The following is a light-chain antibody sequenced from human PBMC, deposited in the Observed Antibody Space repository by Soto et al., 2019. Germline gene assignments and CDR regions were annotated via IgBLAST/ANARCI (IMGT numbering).Light chain of an antibody. Sequence: QSALTQPPSVSGAPGQTVSISCSGSGSNIGGHYDVHWYQVLPGTAPKLLIYGDTHRPSGVPGRFSGSKSGSSASLAIIGLRTDDEGDYYCQSYDSSLSGVVFGGGTKLTVL. CDR2: GDT. CDR1: GSNIGGHYD. J-gene: IGLJ2*01. CDR3: QSYDSSLSGVV. V-gene: IGLV1-40*01.